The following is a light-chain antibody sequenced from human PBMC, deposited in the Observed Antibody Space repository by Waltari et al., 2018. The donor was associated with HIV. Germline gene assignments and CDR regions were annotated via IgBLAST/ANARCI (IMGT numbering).Light chain of an antibody. V-gene: IGKV3-20*01. CDR2: GAS. J-gene: IGKJ4*01. CDR3: QQYGSSPLT. Sequence: EIVLTQSPGTLSLSPGERATLSCRASQSVTSSFLSWYQQKPGQAPRLLIYGASSRATGIPDRFSGGGSGTDFTLTISRLEPEDFAMYYCQQYGSSPLTFGGGTKVDIK. CDR1: QSVTSSF.